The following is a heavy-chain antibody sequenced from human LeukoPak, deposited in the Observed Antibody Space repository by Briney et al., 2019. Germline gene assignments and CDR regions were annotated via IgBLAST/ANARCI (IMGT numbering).Heavy chain of an antibody. CDR1: GYTFTGYY. Sequence: ASVKVSCKASGYTFTGYYMHWVRQAPGQGLEWMGWINPNSGGTNYAQKFQGRVTMTRDTSISTAYMELSRLRSDDTAVYYCARVRSDYYDSSGYYLDDEFDYWGQGTLVTVSP. J-gene: IGHJ4*02. CDR2: INPNSGGT. D-gene: IGHD3-22*01. CDR3: ARVRSDYYDSSGYYLDDEFDY. V-gene: IGHV1-2*02.